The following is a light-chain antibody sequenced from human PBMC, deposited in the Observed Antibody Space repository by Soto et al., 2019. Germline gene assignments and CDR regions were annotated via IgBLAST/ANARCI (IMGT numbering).Light chain of an antibody. CDR2: ANT. J-gene: IGLJ2*01. CDR1: SSYIGAGYD. Sequence: QSVLTQPPSVSGAPGQRVTISCTGSSSYIGAGYDVHWYQQLPGTAPKLLIYANTNRPSGVPDRFSGSKSSTSASLAITGLQAKDEADYYCQSYDDSLGGHVIFGGGTKLTVL. CDR3: QSYDDSLGGHVI. V-gene: IGLV1-40*01.